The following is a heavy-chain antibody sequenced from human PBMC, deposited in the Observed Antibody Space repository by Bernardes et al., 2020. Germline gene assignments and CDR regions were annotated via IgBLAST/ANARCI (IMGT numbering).Heavy chain of an antibody. CDR1: GYTFTSYG. D-gene: IGHD3-10*01. Sequence: ASVKVSCKASGYTFTSYGISWVRQAPGQGLEWMGWISAYNGNTNYAQKLQGRVTMTTDTSTSTAYMELRSLRSDDTAVYYCARGDTMVQGLPPFDIWGQGTMVTVSS. J-gene: IGHJ3*02. CDR3: ARGDTMVQGLPPFDI. V-gene: IGHV1-18*01. CDR2: ISAYNGNT.